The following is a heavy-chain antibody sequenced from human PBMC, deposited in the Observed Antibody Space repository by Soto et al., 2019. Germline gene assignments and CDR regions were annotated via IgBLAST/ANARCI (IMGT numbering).Heavy chain of an antibody. CDR2: IYHSGST. J-gene: IGHJ4*02. D-gene: IGHD5-12*01. Sequence: SETLSLTCTVSGDSISSGGYSWSWIRQPPGKGLEWIGYIYHSGSTYYNPSLKSRVTISVDRSKNQFSLKLSSVTAADTAVYYCAAGGGLPRYYWGQGTLVTVSS. V-gene: IGHV4-30-2*01. CDR3: AAGGGLPRYY. CDR1: GDSISSGGYS.